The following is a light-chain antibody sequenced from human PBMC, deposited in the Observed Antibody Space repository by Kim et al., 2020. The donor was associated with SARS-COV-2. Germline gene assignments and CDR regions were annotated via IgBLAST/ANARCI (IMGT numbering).Light chain of an antibody. CDR2: NTH. Sequence: GGTVPLTCGFRSGSVSTNHYPSWYQQAPGQTPRTLIYNTHTRSSGVPDRFSASILGDKAALTITGAQADDESDYSCVLYVGGGIRVFGGGTQLTVL. J-gene: IGLJ3*02. CDR1: SGSVSTNHY. CDR3: VLYVGGGIRV. V-gene: IGLV8-61*01.